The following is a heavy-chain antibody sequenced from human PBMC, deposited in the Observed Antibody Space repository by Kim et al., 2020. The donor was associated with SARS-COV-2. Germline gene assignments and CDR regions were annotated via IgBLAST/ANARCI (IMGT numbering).Heavy chain of an antibody. V-gene: IGHV3-23*01. J-gene: IGHJ4*02. Sequence: YYADSVKGRFTISRDNSKNMVFLQMNNLRAEDSAIYYCSKAPLALLYFESWGQGTLVTVSS. CDR3: SKAPLALLYFES.